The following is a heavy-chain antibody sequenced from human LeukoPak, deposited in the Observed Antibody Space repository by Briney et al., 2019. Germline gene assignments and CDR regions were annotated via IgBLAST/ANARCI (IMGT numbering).Heavy chain of an antibody. CDR1: GFTFSSYA. CDR3: ARASAVAGTRDY. D-gene: IGHD6-19*01. Sequence: GRSLRLSCAASGFTFSSYAMHWVRQAPGKGLEWVAVISYDGSNKYYADSVKGRFTISRDNAKNSLYLQMNSLRAEDTAVYYCARASAVAGTRDYWGQGTLVTVSS. J-gene: IGHJ4*02. V-gene: IGHV3-30*04. CDR2: ISYDGSNK.